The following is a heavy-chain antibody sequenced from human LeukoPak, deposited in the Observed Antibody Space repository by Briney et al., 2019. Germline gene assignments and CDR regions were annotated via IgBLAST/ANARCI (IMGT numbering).Heavy chain of an antibody. CDR2: IHTNVGS. CDR1: GASITSFY. V-gene: IGHV4-4*07. D-gene: IGHD5-12*01. Sequence: SETLSLTCTVSGASITSFYYNWIRQSAGKGLEWIGRIHTNVGSDYRPSLNSRLTMSVDTSKKQISLKLTSVTAADTAVYFCSRGGGYGDYWGQGILVTVSS. CDR3: SRGGGYGDY. J-gene: IGHJ4*02.